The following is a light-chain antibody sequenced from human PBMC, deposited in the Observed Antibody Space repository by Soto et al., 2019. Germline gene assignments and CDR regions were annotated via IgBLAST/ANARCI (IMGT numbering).Light chain of an antibody. CDR2: GAS. V-gene: IGKV1-27*01. CDR1: QGIRNY. CDR3: QKYNSAPLT. Sequence: DIQMTQSPSSLSASVGDRVILTCRATQGIRNYLAWYQQKPGKVPKLLIYGASTLQPGVPSRFSGSGSGTDFTLTISSLQPEDVATYYCQKYNSAPLTFGGGTKVESK. J-gene: IGKJ4*01.